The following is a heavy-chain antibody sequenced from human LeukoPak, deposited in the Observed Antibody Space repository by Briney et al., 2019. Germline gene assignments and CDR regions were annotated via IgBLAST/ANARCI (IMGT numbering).Heavy chain of an antibody. Sequence: SETLSLTCTVSGGSISSYYWSWIRQPPGKGLEWIGYIYYSGSTNYNPSLKSRVTISVDTSKNQFSLKLSSVTAADTAVYYCARRTYFYDSSGYYFDYWGQGTRVTVSS. J-gene: IGHJ4*02. CDR1: GGSISSYY. CDR2: IYYSGST. V-gene: IGHV4-59*01. CDR3: ARRTYFYDSSGYYFDY. D-gene: IGHD3-22*01.